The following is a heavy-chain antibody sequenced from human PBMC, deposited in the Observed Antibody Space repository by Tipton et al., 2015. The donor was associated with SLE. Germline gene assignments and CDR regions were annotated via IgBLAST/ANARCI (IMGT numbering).Heavy chain of an antibody. J-gene: IGHJ4*02. V-gene: IGHV3-21*01. CDR3: ARDWSMYSGYDRDFDY. CDR1: GFTFSSYS. D-gene: IGHD5-12*01. CDR2: ISSSSSYI. Sequence: SLRLSCAASGFTFSSYSMNWVRQAPGKGLEWVSSISSSSSYIYYADSVKGRFTISRDNAKNSLYLQMNSLRAEDTAVYYCARDWSMYSGYDRDFDYWGQGTLVTASS.